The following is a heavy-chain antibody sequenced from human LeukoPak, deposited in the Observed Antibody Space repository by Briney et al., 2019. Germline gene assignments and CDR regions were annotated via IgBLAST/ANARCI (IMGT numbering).Heavy chain of an antibody. D-gene: IGHD2-2*02. CDR1: GGTFSSYT. V-gene: IGHV1-69*02. CDR3: ARGTAAIRGNAFDI. Sequence: SVKVSCKASGGTFSSYTMSWVRQAPGQGLEWMGKIIPILGIANYAQKFQGRVTITADKSTSTSYMELSSLRSEDTAVYYCARGTAAIRGNAFDIWGQGTMVTVSS. CDR2: IIPILGIA. J-gene: IGHJ3*02.